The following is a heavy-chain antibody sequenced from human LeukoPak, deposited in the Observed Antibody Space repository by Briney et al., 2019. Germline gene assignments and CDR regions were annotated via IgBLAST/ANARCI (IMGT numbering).Heavy chain of an antibody. CDR1: GLTFSSYA. V-gene: IGHV3-23*01. D-gene: IGHD2-2*02. CDR3: AKGATLPAAIWMGDY. CDR2: ISGSGGST. J-gene: IGHJ4*02. Sequence: GRSLRLSCAASGLTFSSYAMSWVRQAPGKGLEWVSAISGSGGSTYYADSVKGRFTSSRDNSKNTLYLQMNSLRAEDTAVYYCAKGATLPAAIWMGDYWGQGTLVTVSS.